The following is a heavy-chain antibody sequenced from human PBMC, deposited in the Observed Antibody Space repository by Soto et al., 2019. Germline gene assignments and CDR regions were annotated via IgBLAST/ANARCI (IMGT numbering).Heavy chain of an antibody. D-gene: IGHD3-10*01. J-gene: IGHJ5*02. CDR3: ATMVRGVMRNYNWFDP. V-gene: IGHV4-30-4*01. Sequence: PSETLSLTCTVSGGSMSSGDYYWSWIRQPPGKGLEWIGYIYYSGSTYYNPSLKSRVTISVDTSKNQFSLKLSSVTAADTAVYYCATMVRGVMRNYNWFDPWGQGTLVTVSS. CDR2: IYYSGST. CDR1: GGSMSSGDYY.